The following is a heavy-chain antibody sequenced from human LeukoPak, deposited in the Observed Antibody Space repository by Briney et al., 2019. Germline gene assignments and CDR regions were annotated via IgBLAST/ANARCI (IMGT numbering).Heavy chain of an antibody. CDR1: GGSVSSGGYS. V-gene: IGHV4-30-4*07. D-gene: IGHD3-22*01. J-gene: IGHJ4*02. CDR2: IYYGGST. Sequence: SQTLSLTCAVSGGSVSSGGYSGSWIRQPPGKGLEWIGYIYYGGSTYYNPSLKSRVTISVDTSKNQFSLKLSSVTAADTAVYYCARALLWNYYDSSGYTYYFDYWGQGTLVTVSS. CDR3: ARALLWNYYDSSGYTYYFDY.